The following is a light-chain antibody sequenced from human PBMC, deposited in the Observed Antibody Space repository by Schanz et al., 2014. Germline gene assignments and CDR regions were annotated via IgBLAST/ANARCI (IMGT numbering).Light chain of an antibody. J-gene: IGKJ1*01. CDR2: GAS. Sequence: EIVLTQSPGTLSLSPGERATLSCRASQSVISNYLAWYQQRPGQAPRLLIYGASSRATGIPDRFSGSGSGTDFTLTISSLEPEDFAVYYCQQCISWPWTFGQGTKVETK. V-gene: IGKV3D-20*02. CDR3: QQCISWPWT. CDR1: QSVISNY.